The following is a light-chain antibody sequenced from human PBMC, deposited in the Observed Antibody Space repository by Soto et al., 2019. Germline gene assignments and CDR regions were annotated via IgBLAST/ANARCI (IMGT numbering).Light chain of an antibody. J-gene: IGKJ1*01. CDR1: QTISHF. V-gene: IGKV1-39*01. CDR2: GAS. Sequence: DIQMTQSPSSLSASVGDRLTITCRASQTISHFLNWYQQKPGSAPKLLIYGASNLQSGVPSRFSGSGSGTDFTLTISSLQPEDFATYYCQHSYNTPRTFGQGTKVEI. CDR3: QHSYNTPRT.